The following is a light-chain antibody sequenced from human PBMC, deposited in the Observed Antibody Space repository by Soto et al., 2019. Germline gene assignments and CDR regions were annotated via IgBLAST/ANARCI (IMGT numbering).Light chain of an antibody. Sequence: EIVVTQSPAALSVSPGERVTLSCRASQSVSSSLAWYQQRPGQAPRLLIYDTSIRAAGIAARFSGSGSGTEFTLTISSLQSEDSAVYYCQQYVHWPPGAFGQGTKVDIK. CDR3: QQYVHWPPGA. J-gene: IGKJ1*01. CDR1: QSVSSS. V-gene: IGKV3-15*01. CDR2: DTS.